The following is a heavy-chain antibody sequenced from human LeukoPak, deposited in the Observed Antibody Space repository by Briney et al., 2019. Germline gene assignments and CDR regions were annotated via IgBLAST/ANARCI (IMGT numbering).Heavy chain of an antibody. Sequence: GGSLRLSRAASGFTFSSYWMHWVRQAPGRGLVWVSRISSDGSSTIYADSVKGRFTISRDNAKNTLYLQMNSLRAEDTAVYYCARDWGGYGPTSHDYWGQGTLVTVSS. J-gene: IGHJ4*02. CDR2: ISSDGSST. CDR1: GFTFSSYW. D-gene: IGHD3-16*01. CDR3: ARDWGGYGPTSHDY. V-gene: IGHV3-74*01.